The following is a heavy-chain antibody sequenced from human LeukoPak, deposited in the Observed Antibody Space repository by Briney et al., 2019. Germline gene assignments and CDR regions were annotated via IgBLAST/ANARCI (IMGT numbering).Heavy chain of an antibody. CDR3: ARAVAVAGTYYYYYMDV. V-gene: IGHV4-4*07. Sequence: SDTLSLTCTVSGGSISSYYWSWIRQPAGKGLEWIGRIYTSGSTNYNPSLKSRVTISVDKSKNQFSLKLSSVTAADTAVYYCARAVAVAGTYYYYYMDVWGKGTTVTVSS. D-gene: IGHD6-19*01. J-gene: IGHJ6*03. CDR1: GGSISSYY. CDR2: IYTSGST.